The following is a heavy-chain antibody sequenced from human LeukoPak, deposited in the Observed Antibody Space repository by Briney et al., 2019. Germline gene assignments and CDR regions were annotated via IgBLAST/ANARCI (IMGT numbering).Heavy chain of an antibody. Sequence: SETLSLTCTVSGYSISSGYYWGWIRQPPGEGLEWIGSIYHSGSTYYNPSLKSRVTISVDTSKNQFSLKLSSVTAADTAVYYCARDLTGSGAFDIWGQGTMVTVSS. CDR3: ARDLTGSGAFDI. CDR1: GYSISSGYY. V-gene: IGHV4-38-2*02. CDR2: IYHSGST. J-gene: IGHJ3*02. D-gene: IGHD3-3*01.